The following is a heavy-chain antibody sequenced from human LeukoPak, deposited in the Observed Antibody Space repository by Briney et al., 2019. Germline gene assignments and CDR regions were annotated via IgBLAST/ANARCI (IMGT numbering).Heavy chain of an antibody. CDR2: IIPIFGTA. CDR1: GGTFSNYA. V-gene: IGHV1-69*06. CDR3: AREGVTTSFMEPATKAFDY. J-gene: IGHJ4*02. D-gene: IGHD4-17*01. Sequence: GSSVKVSCKASGGTFSNYAISWVRQAPGQGLEWMGGIIPIFGTANYAQKFQGRVTITADKSTSTAYMELSSLRSEDTALYYCAREGVTTSFMEPATKAFDYWGQGTLVTVSS.